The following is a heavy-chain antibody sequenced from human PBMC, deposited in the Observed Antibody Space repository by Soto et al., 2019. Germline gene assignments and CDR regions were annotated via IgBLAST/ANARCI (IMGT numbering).Heavy chain of an antibody. CDR1: GFTFSSYD. D-gene: IGHD1-7*01. Sequence: GGSLRLSCAASGFTFSSYDMHWVRQATGKGLEWVSAIGTAGDTYYPGSVKGRFTISRENAKNSLYLQMNSLRAGDTAVYYCERAKGSRNYGSNYYYMDVWGKGTTVTVSS. V-gene: IGHV3-13*01. J-gene: IGHJ6*03. CDR3: ERAKGSRNYGSNYYYMDV. CDR2: IGTAGDT.